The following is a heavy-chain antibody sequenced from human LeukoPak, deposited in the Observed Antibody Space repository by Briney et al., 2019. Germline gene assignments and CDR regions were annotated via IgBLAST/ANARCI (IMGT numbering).Heavy chain of an antibody. J-gene: IGHJ6*03. D-gene: IGHD3-22*01. Sequence: SVKVSCKASGGTFSSYAISWVRQAPGQGLEWMGGIIPIFGTANYAQKFQGRVTMTTDTSTSTAYMELRSLRSDDTAIYYCARRPGGRSGYHPLEDNYYYYYMDVWGKGTTVTVSS. V-gene: IGHV1-69*05. CDR2: IIPIFGTA. CDR1: GGTFSSYA. CDR3: ARRPGGRSGYHPLEDNYYYYYMDV.